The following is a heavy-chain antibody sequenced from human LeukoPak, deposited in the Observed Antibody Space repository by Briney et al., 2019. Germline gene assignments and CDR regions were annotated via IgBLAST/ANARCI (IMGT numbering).Heavy chain of an antibody. CDR2: IRYDGSNK. V-gene: IGHV3-30*02. CDR1: GFTFRGYG. CDR3: AKEGDILTRDIGDKGYFDY. D-gene: IGHD3-9*01. Sequence: GGSLRLSCAASGFTFRGYGMHWVRQAPGKGLEWVAFIRYDGSNKYYADSVKGRFTISRDNSKNTLYLQMNSLRVEDTAVYYCAKEGDILTRDIGDKGYFDYWGQGTLVTVSS. J-gene: IGHJ4*02.